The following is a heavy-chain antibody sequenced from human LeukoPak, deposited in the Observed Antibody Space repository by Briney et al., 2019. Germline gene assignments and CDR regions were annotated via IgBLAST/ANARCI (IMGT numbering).Heavy chain of an antibody. D-gene: IGHD3-16*02. J-gene: IGHJ4*02. CDR2: IKQDGSEK. CDR3: AKDRDDYVWGSYLTY. CDR1: GFTFSSYW. V-gene: IGHV3-7*01. Sequence: PGGSLRLSCAASGFTFSSYWMSWVRQAPGKGLEWVANIKQDGSEKYYVDSVKGRFTISRDNAKNSLYLQMNSLRAEDTAVYYCAKDRDDYVWGSYLTYWGQGPLVTVSS.